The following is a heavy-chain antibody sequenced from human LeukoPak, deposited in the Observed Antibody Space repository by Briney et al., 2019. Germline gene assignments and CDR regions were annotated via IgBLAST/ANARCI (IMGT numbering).Heavy chain of an antibody. J-gene: IGHJ4*02. Sequence: PSETLSLTCTVSGGSISSGDYYWSWIRQPPGKGLEWIGYIYYSGSTYYNPSLKSRVTISVDTSKNQFSLKLSSVTAADTAVYYCARVITGTDDFDYWGQGTLVTVSS. CDR3: ARVITGTDDFDY. D-gene: IGHD1-20*01. V-gene: IGHV4-30-4*01. CDR2: IYYSGST. CDR1: GGSISSGDYY.